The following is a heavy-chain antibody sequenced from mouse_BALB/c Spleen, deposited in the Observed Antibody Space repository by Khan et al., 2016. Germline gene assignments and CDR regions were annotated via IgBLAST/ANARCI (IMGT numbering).Heavy chain of an antibody. CDR3: ARLMITGWFAY. V-gene: IGHV3-2*02. CDR1: GYSITSDYA. Sequence: EVQLQEPGPGLVKPSQSLSLTCTVTGYSITSDYAWNWIRQFPGNKLEWMGYISYSGNTSYNPSLKSRFSITRDTSKNQFFLHLNSVTTEDTATYYCARLMITGWFAYWGQGTLVTVSA. CDR2: ISYSGNT. J-gene: IGHJ3*01. D-gene: IGHD2-4*01.